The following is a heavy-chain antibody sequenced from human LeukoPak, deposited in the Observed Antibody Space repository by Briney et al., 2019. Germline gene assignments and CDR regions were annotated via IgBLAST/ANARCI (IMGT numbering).Heavy chain of an antibody. Sequence: GGSLRLSCEASGFTFRSYEMNWVRQAPGKGLEWVSLISGDGGSTYYADSVKGRFTISRDNSKNSLYLQMNSLRTEDTALYYCAKDISNYDFWSGFYTWAQGTLVTVSS. J-gene: IGHJ5*02. CDR3: AKDISNYDFWSGFYT. CDR1: GFTFRSYE. D-gene: IGHD3-3*01. CDR2: ISGDGGST. V-gene: IGHV3-43*02.